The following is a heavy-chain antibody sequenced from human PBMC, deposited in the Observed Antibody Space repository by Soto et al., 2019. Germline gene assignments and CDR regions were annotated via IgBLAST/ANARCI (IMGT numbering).Heavy chain of an antibody. CDR3: ASDMSTT. J-gene: IGHJ5*02. Sequence: QVQLVQSGAEVKKPGASVKVPCKASGYTFTSHDINWMRQATGQGLEWMGWMNPHSGHTNYAQKFQGRVTMTRDTSISTAYMELTSLRSEDTAVYYCASDMSTTWGQGTLVTVSS. D-gene: IGHD2-2*01. CDR2: MNPHSGHT. V-gene: IGHV1-8*01. CDR1: GYTFTSHD.